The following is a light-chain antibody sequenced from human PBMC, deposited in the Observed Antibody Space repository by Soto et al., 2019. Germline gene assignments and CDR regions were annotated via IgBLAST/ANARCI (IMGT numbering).Light chain of an antibody. CDR2: GAS. V-gene: IGKV3-15*01. Sequence: IVMTQSPATLSVSPGETATLSCRASQSVSSNLAWYQQKPGQAPSLLIYGASTRATDIPPRFSGSGSGTEFTLTITSLQSEDFAVYYCQQYKNWPPLTFGGGTKVDIK. J-gene: IGKJ4*01. CDR3: QQYKNWPPLT. CDR1: QSVSSN.